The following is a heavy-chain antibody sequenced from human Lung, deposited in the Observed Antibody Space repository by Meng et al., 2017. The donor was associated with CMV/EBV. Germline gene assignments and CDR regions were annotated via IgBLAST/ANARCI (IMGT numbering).Heavy chain of an antibody. Sequence: GSLRLSCIVSGGVVSSANYHWNWIRQTPGRGLEWIGQTWPGRGTNYNPSLESRLAISLDTSKNQFTLQLSSVTPADTAVYYCAGLIVGNGGRGNWGQGTLVTVSS. D-gene: IGHD1-26*01. CDR1: GGVVSSANYH. V-gene: IGHV4-61*01. J-gene: IGHJ4*02. CDR2: TWPGRGT. CDR3: AGLIVGNGGRGN.